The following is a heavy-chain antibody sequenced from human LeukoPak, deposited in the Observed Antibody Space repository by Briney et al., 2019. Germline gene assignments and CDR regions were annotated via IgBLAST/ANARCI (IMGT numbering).Heavy chain of an antibody. CDR2: ISSSSSLI. V-gene: IGHV3-48*01. D-gene: IGHD1-1*01. CDR3: ARDGNRDGDMDV. Sequence: GGSLRLSCAASGFTFVSYNMNWVRQAPGKGLEGVAYISSSSSLIYYAGPVKGRFTVSRDSAKRSLYLQMNSLRAEDTAVYYCARDGNRDGDMDVWGKGTTVTVSS. J-gene: IGHJ6*03. CDR1: GFTFVSYN.